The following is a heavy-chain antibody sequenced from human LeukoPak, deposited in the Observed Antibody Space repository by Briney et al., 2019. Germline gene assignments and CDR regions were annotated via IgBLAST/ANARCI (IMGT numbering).Heavy chain of an antibody. CDR2: ISYDGSNT. CDR3: AREVAVAGTENGAFNV. J-gene: IGHJ6*04. D-gene: IGHD6-19*01. CDR1: GFTFSSYA. Sequence: GGSLRLSCAASGFTFSSYAMHWVRQAPGKGLEWVSVISYDGSNTYYADSVKGRFTISRDNSRNTLQVQMNSLRAEDTAVYYCAREVAVAGTENGAFNVWGEGTTVSVSS. V-gene: IGHV3-30-3*01.